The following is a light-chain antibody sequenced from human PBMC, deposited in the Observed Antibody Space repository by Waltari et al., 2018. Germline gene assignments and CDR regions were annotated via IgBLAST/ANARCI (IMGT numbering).Light chain of an antibody. V-gene: IGKV3-11*01. CDR3: QQRINWPIT. Sequence: EIVLTQSPATLSLSPGERATLSCRASQSVRSYLAWYQQKPGQAPRLPFYDTSYRASGIPGRFSSSGSGTDFTLTISSLEPEDFAVYYCQQRINWPITFGHGTRLEIK. CDR2: DTS. CDR1: QSVRSY. J-gene: IGKJ5*01.